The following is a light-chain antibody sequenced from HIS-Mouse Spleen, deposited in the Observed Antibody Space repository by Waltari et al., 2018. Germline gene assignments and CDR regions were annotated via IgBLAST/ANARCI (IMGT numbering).Light chain of an antibody. CDR2: GAS. CDR1: QSVSSSY. CDR3: QQYGSSPGT. J-gene: IGKJ1*01. Sequence: EIVLTQSPGTLSLSPGERATLSCRTSQSVSSSYLAWYRQKPGQAPRLLIHGASHRATGIPDRFSGSGAGTDFTLTISRLEPEDFAVYYCQQYGSSPGTFGQGTKVEIK. V-gene: IGKV3-20*01.